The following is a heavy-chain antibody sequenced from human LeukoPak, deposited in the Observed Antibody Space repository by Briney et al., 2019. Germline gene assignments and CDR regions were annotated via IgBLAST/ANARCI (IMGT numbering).Heavy chain of an antibody. J-gene: IGHJ5*02. V-gene: IGHV4-59*01. Sequence: PSETLSLTCTVSGGSISSYYWSWIRQPPGKGLEWIGYIYYSGSTNYNPSLKSRVTISVDTSKNQFSLKLSSVTAADTAVYYCARDPTDDSGSYNWFDPWGQGTLVTVSS. CDR3: ARDPTDDSGSYNWFDP. D-gene: IGHD1-26*01. CDR1: GGSISSYY. CDR2: IYYSGST.